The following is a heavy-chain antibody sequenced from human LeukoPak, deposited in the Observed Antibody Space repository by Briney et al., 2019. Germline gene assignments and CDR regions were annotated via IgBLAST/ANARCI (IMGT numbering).Heavy chain of an antibody. Sequence: PSETLSLTCAVSGYSIGSGQYCGFLRQPPGKGLEWVGNIYHSGTSYYNPSLKRRLHLSIDTSKNQFSLNLTSVTATDTAVYYCVGAHGSGIIRDYWGQGLLVTVSS. CDR2: IYHSGTS. J-gene: IGHJ4*02. CDR1: GYSIGSGQY. CDR3: VGAHGSGIIRDY. V-gene: IGHV4-38-2*01. D-gene: IGHD3-10*01.